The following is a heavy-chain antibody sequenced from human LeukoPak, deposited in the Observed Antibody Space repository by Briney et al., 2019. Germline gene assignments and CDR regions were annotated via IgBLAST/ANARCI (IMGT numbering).Heavy chain of an antibody. CDR1: GYTLTELS. J-gene: IGHJ4*02. D-gene: IGHD6-13*01. CDR3: ATVRYSSSWYLNY. CDR2: FDPEDGET. Sequence: GASVKVSCKVSGYTLTELSMHWVRQAPGKGLEWMGGFDPEDGETIYAQKFQSRVTMTEDASTNTAYMELSSLRSEDTAVYYCATVRYSSSWYLNYWGQGTLVTVSS. V-gene: IGHV1-24*01.